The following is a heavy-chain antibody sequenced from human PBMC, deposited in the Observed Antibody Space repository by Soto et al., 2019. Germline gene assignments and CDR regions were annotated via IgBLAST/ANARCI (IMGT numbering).Heavy chain of an antibody. D-gene: IGHD3-16*01. CDR2: IIPVFGTT. CDR1: GGLFSSFA. J-gene: IGHJ4*02. CDR3: ARGGGPYVWFNEF. Sequence: QAHLVQSGPEVKKPGSSVKVSCKDSGGLFSSFAISWVRQAPGQGLEWLGGIIPVFGTTYYAEKFQDRLTITADESTNTAYMELSSLTSGDTAIYCCARGGGPYVWFNEFWGQGTLVTVSS. V-gene: IGHV1-69*01.